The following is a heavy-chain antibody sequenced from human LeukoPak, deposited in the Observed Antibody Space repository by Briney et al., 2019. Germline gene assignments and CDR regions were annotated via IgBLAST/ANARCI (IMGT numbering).Heavy chain of an antibody. CDR2: IKPTGGST. CDR3: ARDGAVSGTSDWYFDL. D-gene: IGHD3-10*01. V-gene: IGHV1-46*01. CDR1: GYTFSNYY. J-gene: IGHJ2*01. Sequence: ASVKVSCKASGYTFSNYYMHWVRPAAGQGLEWMGMIKPTGGSTSYAQRFQGRVTMTRDTSTSTVYMELSSLTSEDTAVYYCARDGAVSGTSDWYFDLWGHGTLVTVSS.